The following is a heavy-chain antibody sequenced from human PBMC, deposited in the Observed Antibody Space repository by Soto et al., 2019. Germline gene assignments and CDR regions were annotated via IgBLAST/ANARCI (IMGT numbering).Heavy chain of an antibody. CDR1: GGNIINRGCC. CDR2: IYYSGST. V-gene: IGHV4-31*03. CDR3: ARESYYYDSSGYYYDY. J-gene: IGHJ4*02. D-gene: IGHD3-22*01. Sequence: TVVGGNIINRGCCWSCIRKHPGKGLEWIGYIYYSGSTYYNPSLKSRVTISVDTSKNQFSLKLSSVTAADTAVYYCARESYYYDSSGYYYDYWGQGTLVTVFS.